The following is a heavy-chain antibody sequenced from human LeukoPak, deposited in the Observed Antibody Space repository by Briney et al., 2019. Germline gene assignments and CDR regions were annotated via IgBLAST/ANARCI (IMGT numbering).Heavy chain of an antibody. V-gene: IGHV4-30-2*01. CDR1: GGSISSGGYS. Sequence: PSETLSLTCAVSGGSISSGGYSWSWIRQPPGKGLEWIGYIYHSGSTYYNPSPKSRVTISVDRSKNQFSLKLSSVTAADTAVYYCARFTGTTLYGMDVWGQGTTVTVSS. CDR3: ARFTGTTLYGMDV. D-gene: IGHD1-1*01. CDR2: IYHSGST. J-gene: IGHJ6*02.